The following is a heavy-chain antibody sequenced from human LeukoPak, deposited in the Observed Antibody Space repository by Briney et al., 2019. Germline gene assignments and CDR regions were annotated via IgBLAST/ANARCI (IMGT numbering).Heavy chain of an antibody. Sequence: SVKVSCKASGGTFSSYAISWVRQAPGQGLEWMGGIIPIFGTANYAQKFQGRVTITTDESTSTAYIELSSLRSEDTAVYYCARGQLLQSYYYYYMDVWGKGTTVTVSS. CDR2: IIPIFGTA. D-gene: IGHD4-23*01. CDR3: ARGQLLQSYYYYYMDV. V-gene: IGHV1-69*05. CDR1: GGTFSSYA. J-gene: IGHJ6*03.